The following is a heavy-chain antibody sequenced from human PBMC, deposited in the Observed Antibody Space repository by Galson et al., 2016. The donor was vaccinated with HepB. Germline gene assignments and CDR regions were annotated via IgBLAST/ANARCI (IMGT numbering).Heavy chain of an antibody. V-gene: IGHV3-11*06. CDR2: ISSSSSYT. CDR3: ATDHLDTNAYGPGLDV. CDR1: GLKFSDWY. J-gene: IGHJ6*02. Sequence: SLRLSCAVSGLKFSDWYMTWIRQAPGKGLEWVSYISSSSSYTNYADSVKGRFTISRDNAKNSLYLQMNSLRAEDTAVYYCATDHLDTNAYGPGLDVWGQGTTVIVSS. D-gene: IGHD2-8*01.